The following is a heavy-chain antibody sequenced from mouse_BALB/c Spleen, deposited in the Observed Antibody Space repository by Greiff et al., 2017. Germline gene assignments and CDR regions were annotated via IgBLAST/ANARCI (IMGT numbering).Heavy chain of an antibody. V-gene: IGHV5-6-2*01. D-gene: IGHD2-1*01. Sequence: EVQGVESGGGLVKLGGSLKLSCAASGFTFSSYYMSWVRQTPEKRLELVAAINSNGGSTYYPDTVKGRFTISRDNAKNTLYLQMSSLKSEDTALYYCARQGDYGNYVDYWGQGTTLTVSS. CDR1: GFTFSSYY. CDR2: INSNGGST. CDR3: ARQGDYGNYVDY. J-gene: IGHJ2*01.